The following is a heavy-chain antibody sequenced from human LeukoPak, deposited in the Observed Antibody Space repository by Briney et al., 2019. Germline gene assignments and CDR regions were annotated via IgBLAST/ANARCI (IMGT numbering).Heavy chain of an antibody. CDR2: INHSGST. CDR1: GGSFSGYY. V-gene: IGHV4-34*01. CDR3: ARAPPRIAAHPISNWFDP. D-gene: IGHD6-6*01. J-gene: IGHJ5*02. Sequence: SETLSLTCAVYGGSFSGYYWSWIRQPPGKGLEWIGEINHSGSTNYNPSLKSRVTISVDTSKNQFSLKLSSVTAADTAVYYCARAPPRIAAHPISNWFDPWGQGTLVTVSS.